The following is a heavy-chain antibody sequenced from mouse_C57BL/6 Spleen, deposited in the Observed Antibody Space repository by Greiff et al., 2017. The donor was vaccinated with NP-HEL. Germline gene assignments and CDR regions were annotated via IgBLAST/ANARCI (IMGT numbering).Heavy chain of an antibody. V-gene: IGHV14-2*01. D-gene: IGHD1-1*01. CDR1: GFNIKDYY. J-gene: IGHJ4*01. CDR3: ARWDYGSSYGDYYAMDY. CDR2: IDPEDGET. Sequence: EVQLQESGAELVKPGASVKLSCTASGFNIKDYYMHWVKQRPEQGLEWIGRIDPEDGETKYAPKFQGKATITADTSSNTAYLQLSSLTSEDTAVYYCARWDYGSSYGDYYAMDYWGQGTSVTVSS.